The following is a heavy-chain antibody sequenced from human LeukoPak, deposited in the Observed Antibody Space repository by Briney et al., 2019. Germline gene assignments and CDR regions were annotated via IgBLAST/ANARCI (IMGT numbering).Heavy chain of an antibody. Sequence: GGSLRLSCAASGFTFSSYSMNWARQAPGKGLEWVSSISSSSSYIYYPDSVKGRFTISRDNAKNSLYLQMNSLRAEDTAVYYCAREVGRRRGYSGYDQGDAFDIWGQGTMVTVSS. V-gene: IGHV3-21*01. D-gene: IGHD5-12*01. J-gene: IGHJ3*02. CDR1: GFTFSSYS. CDR2: ISSSSSYI. CDR3: AREVGRRRGYSGYDQGDAFDI.